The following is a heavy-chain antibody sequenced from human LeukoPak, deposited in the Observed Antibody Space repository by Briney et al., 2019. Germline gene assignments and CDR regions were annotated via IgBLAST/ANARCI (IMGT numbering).Heavy chain of an antibody. V-gene: IGHV3-7*01. J-gene: IGHJ4*02. CDR3: ARKVGKYSGWYNY. Sequence: QPGGSLRLSCAASGFPFSSYWMSWARHAPGKGLEWVANTNQEGSGEYYVDSVKGRFTISRDNAKNSLSLQMNSLRAEDTAMYYCARKVGKYSGWYNYWGQGTLVTVSS. CDR2: TNQEGSGE. CDR1: GFPFSSYW. D-gene: IGHD6-19*01.